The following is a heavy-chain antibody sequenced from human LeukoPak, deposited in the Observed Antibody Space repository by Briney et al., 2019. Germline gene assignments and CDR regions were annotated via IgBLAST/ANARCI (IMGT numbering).Heavy chain of an antibody. CDR2: IYYSGST. Sequence: SETLSLTCTVSGGSISSYYWSWIRQPPGKGLEWIGYIYYSGSTNYNPSLKSRVTISVDTSKNQFSLKLSSVTAADTAVYYCASSKYDFWSGLFDPWGQGTLVTVSS. D-gene: IGHD3-3*01. V-gene: IGHV4-59*01. J-gene: IGHJ5*02. CDR3: ASSKYDFWSGLFDP. CDR1: GGSISSYY.